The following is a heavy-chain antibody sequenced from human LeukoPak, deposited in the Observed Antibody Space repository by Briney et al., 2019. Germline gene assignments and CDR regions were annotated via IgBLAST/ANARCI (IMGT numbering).Heavy chain of an antibody. D-gene: IGHD5-18*01. V-gene: IGHV3-66*02. Sequence: GGSLGLSCAASGFTVSSNYMSWVRQAPGKGLEWVSVIYSGGSTYYADSVKGRFTISRDNSKNTLYLQMNSLRAEDTAVYYCARGGRGYNEGYYYYYMDVWGKGTTVTVSS. CDR1: GFTVSSNY. J-gene: IGHJ6*03. CDR3: ARGGRGYNEGYYYYYMDV. CDR2: IYSGGST.